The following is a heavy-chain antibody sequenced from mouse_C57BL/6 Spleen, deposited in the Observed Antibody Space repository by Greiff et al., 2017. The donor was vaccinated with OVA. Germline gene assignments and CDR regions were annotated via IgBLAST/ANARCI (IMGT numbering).Heavy chain of an antibody. CDR3: AKNSYYYGSSYAMDY. CDR1: GFSLTSYG. Sequence: VKLVESGPGLVQPSQSLSITCTVSGFSLTSYGVHWVRQPPGKGLEWLGVIWSGGSTDYNAAFISRLSISKDNSKSQVFFKMNSLQADDTAIYYCAKNSYYYGSSYAMDYWGQGTSVTVSS. J-gene: IGHJ4*01. CDR2: IWSGGST. V-gene: IGHV2-4*01. D-gene: IGHD1-1*01.